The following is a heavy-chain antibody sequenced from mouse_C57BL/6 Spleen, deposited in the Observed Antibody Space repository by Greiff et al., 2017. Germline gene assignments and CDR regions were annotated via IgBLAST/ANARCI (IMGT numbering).Heavy chain of an antibody. D-gene: IGHD1-1*01. CDR2: ISDGGSYT. J-gene: IGHJ2*01. CDR1: GFTFSSYA. Sequence: EVKLVESGGGLVKPGGSLKLSCAASGFTFSSYAMSWVRQTPEKRLEWVATISDGGSYTYYPDNVKGRFTISRDNAKNNLYLQRSHLKTEDTAMYYCARMGTTVVATGFDYWGQGTTLTVSS. V-gene: IGHV5-4*03. CDR3: ARMGTTVVATGFDY.